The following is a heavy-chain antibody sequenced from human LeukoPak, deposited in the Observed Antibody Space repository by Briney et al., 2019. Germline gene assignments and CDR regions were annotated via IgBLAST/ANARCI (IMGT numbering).Heavy chain of an antibody. V-gene: IGHV3-7*03. D-gene: IGHD3-22*01. CDR3: ARDSGAYYYDSSGDFDY. CDR2: IKQDGSEK. Sequence: GGSLRLSCAASGFTFSSYWMSWVRQAPGKGLEWVANIKQDGSEKYYVDSVKGRFTISRDNAKNSLYLQVNSLRAEDTAVYYCARDSGAYYYDSSGDFDYWGQGTLVTVSS. CDR1: GFTFSSYW. J-gene: IGHJ4*02.